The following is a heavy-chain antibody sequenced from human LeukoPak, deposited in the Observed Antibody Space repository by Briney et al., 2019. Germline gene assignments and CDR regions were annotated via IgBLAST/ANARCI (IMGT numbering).Heavy chain of an antibody. CDR3: AKNPSYDSSGYSDY. Sequence: GRSLRLSCAASGFTFSSYGMHWVRQAPGKGLEWVAVISYDGSNKYYADSVKGRFTISRDNSKNTLYLQMSSLRAEDTAVYYCAKNPSYDSSGYSDYWGQGTLVTVSS. J-gene: IGHJ4*02. CDR1: GFTFSSYG. D-gene: IGHD3-22*01. V-gene: IGHV3-30*18. CDR2: ISYDGSNK.